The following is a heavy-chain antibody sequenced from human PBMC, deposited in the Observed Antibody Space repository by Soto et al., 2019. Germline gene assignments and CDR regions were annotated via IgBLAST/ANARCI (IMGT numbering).Heavy chain of an antibody. V-gene: IGHV4-39*01. J-gene: IGHJ6*02. CDR3: ARSNGAGASGYYYYGMDV. Sequence: TSETLSLTCTVSGGSISSSSYYWGWIRQPPGKGLEWIGSIYYSGSTYYNPSLKSRVTISVDTSKNQFSLKLSSVTAADTAVYYCARSNGAGASGYYYYGMDVRGQRTTVTVSS. CDR1: GGSISSSSYY. CDR2: IYYSGST. D-gene: IGHD2-8*01.